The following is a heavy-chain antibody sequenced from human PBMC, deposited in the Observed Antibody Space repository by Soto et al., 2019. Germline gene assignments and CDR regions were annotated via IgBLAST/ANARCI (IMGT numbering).Heavy chain of an antibody. Sequence: PSETLSLTCTVSGGSISSYYWSWIRQPPGKGLEWIGYIYYSGSTNYNPSLKSRVTISVDTSKNQFSLKLSSVTAADTAVYYCARDLTDGMVREHLDVWGKGTTVTVSS. CDR1: GGSISSYY. CDR3: ARDLTDGMVREHLDV. CDR2: IYYSGST. J-gene: IGHJ6*04. D-gene: IGHD3-10*01. V-gene: IGHV4-59*01.